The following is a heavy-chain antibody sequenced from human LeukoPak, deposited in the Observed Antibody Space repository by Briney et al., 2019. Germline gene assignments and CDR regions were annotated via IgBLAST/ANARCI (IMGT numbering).Heavy chain of an antibody. V-gene: IGHV3-74*01. CDR1: GFTFSSYW. CDR3: AKICGTVTEKYYYYYYMDV. CDR2: INTDGSST. J-gene: IGHJ6*03. Sequence: SGGSLRLSCAATGFTFSSYWMHWVRQGPGKGLVWVSRINTDGSSTSYADSVKGRFSISRDNSKNTLYLQMNSLRAEDTAVYYCAKICGTVTEKYYYYYYMDVWGKGTTVTISS. D-gene: IGHD4-17*01.